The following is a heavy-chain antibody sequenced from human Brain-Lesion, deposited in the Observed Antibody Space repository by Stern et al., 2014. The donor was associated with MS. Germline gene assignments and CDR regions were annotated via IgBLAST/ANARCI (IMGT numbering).Heavy chain of an antibody. Sequence: QLVESGPGLVKPSETLSLTCTVAGGSVSSTSYAWAWIRQPPGKGLEWIGTIYSSGNTYSSPSLKSRLTISLDTSKNQFSLELRSGTAADTAVYYCAGEEDIRYCSGGSCTGNWFDPWGQGTLVTVSS. CDR2: IYSSGNT. CDR3: AGEEDIRYCSGGSCTGNWFDP. J-gene: IGHJ5*02. D-gene: IGHD2-15*01. CDR1: GGSVSSTSYA. V-gene: IGHV4-39*01.